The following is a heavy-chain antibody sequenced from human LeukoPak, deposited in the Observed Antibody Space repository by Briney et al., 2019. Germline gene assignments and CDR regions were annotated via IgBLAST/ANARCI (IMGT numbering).Heavy chain of an antibody. D-gene: IGHD2-2*01. Sequence: PSETLSLTCAVYGGSFSGYYWSWIRQSPGKGLEWIGEINHSGSTNYNPSLKSRVTISVDTSKNQFSLKVSSVTAADAAVYYCARGGYCSSISCYYFMWGQGPLVTVSS. V-gene: IGHV4-34*01. CDR2: INHSGST. CDR3: ARGGYCSSISCYYFM. J-gene: IGHJ4*02. CDR1: GGSFSGYY.